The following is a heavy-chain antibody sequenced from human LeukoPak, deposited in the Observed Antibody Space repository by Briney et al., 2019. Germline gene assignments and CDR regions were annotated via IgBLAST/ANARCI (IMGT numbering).Heavy chain of an antibody. CDR2: IYYSGNT. V-gene: IGHV4-59*01. D-gene: IGHD4-23*01. Sequence: SETLSLTCTVSGGSISSYYWSWLRQPPGKGLEWIGYIYYSGNTNYNPSLKSRVIISVDTSKNQFSLNLSPVIAADTAVYYCARVGVDYSGNIIKYYFDYWGQGTLVTVSS. J-gene: IGHJ4*02. CDR3: ARVGVDYSGNIIKYYFDY. CDR1: GGSISSYY.